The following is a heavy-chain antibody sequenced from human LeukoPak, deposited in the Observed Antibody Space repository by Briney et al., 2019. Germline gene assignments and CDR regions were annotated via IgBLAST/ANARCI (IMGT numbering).Heavy chain of an antibody. V-gene: IGHV4-61*01. CDR2: TYYSGST. J-gene: IGHJ4*02. D-gene: IGHD5-18*01. CDR3: ARDQGSYGGFDY. CDR1: GGSVSSGSYY. Sequence: PSETLSHTCTVSGGSVSSGSYYWSWIRQPPGKGLEWIGYTYYSGSTNYNPSLKSRVTISVDTSKNQFSLKLSSVTAADTAVYYCARDQGSYGGFDYWGQGTLVTVSS.